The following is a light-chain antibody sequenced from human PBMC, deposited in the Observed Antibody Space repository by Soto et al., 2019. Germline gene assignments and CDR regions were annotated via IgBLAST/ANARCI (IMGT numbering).Light chain of an antibody. Sequence: QSVLTQPPSVSGAPGQRVTISCSGGSSNIGAGYDVHWYHHVPGTAPKLVVYFSTHRPSGVPDRIFGSKSDTTASLTVSGLQADDEGHYYCSSFAGTNSFVFGTGTKLTVL. J-gene: IGLJ1*01. V-gene: IGLV1-40*01. CDR3: SSFAGTNSFV. CDR1: SSNIGAGYD. CDR2: FST.